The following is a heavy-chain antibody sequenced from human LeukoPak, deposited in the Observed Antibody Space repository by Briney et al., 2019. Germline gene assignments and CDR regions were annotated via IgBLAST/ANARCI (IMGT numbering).Heavy chain of an antibody. CDR3: ASTYCGGDCYARYYYYYMDV. CDR1: GGTFSSYA. D-gene: IGHD2-21*01. J-gene: IGHJ6*03. Sequence: SVKVSCKASGGTFSSYAISWVRQAPGQGLEWMGGIIPIFGTANYAQKFQGRVTITADESTSTAYMELSSLRSEDTAVYYCASTYCGGDCYARYYYYYMDVWGKGTTVTVSS. CDR2: IIPIFGTA. V-gene: IGHV1-69*01.